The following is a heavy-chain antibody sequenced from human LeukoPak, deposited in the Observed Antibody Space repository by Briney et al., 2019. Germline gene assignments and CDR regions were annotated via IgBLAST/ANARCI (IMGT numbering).Heavy chain of an antibody. J-gene: IGHJ4*02. Sequence: GGSLRLSCAASGFTFSSYGMSWVRQAPGKGLEWVSAISGSGGSTYYADSVKGRITISRDNSKNTLYLQMNSLRAEDTAVYYCAKGVGYCSGGSCQQFDYWGQGTLVTVSS. CDR2: ISGSGGST. D-gene: IGHD2-15*01. CDR1: GFTFSSYG. V-gene: IGHV3-23*01. CDR3: AKGVGYCSGGSCQQFDY.